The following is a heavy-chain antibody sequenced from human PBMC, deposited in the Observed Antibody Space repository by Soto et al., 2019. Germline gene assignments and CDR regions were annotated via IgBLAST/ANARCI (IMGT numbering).Heavy chain of an antibody. CDR2: ISGSGDTT. CDR1: GFTFSNYI. J-gene: IGHJ4*02. Sequence: EVQLLESGGDLVQPGGSLRVSCAASGFTFSNYIMAWVRQAPGKGLECVSTISGSGDTTYYAVSVKGRFVISRDNSKDTVDLEMNRLRADDTAVYYCAKDGYGKADYWGQWTMVTVSS. CDR3: AKDGYGKADY. V-gene: IGHV3-23*01. D-gene: IGHD5-18*01.